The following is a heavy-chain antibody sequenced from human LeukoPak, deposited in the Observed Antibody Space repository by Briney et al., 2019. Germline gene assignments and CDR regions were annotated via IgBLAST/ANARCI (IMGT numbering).Heavy chain of an antibody. CDR1: GGSLSDYY. CDR2: IYTSGST. Sequence: SETLSLTCAVYGGSLSDYYWSWIRQPAGKGLEWIGRIYTSGSTIYNPSLKSRVTISVDTSKNQFSLKLSSVTAADTALYYCARGSSSGWINWFDPWGQGTLVTVSS. J-gene: IGHJ5*02. D-gene: IGHD6-19*01. CDR3: ARGSSSGWINWFDP. V-gene: IGHV4-59*10.